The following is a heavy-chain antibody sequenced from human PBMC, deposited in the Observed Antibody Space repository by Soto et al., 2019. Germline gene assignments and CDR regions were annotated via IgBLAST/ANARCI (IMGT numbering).Heavy chain of an antibody. D-gene: IGHD6-19*01. CDR1: GGTFSSYA. CDR2: IIPIFGTA. J-gene: IGHJ6*02. Sequence: QVQLVQSGAEVKKPGSSVKVSCKASGGTFSSYAISWVRQAPGQGLEWMGEIIPIFGTANYAQKFQGRVTITADESTSTADMELSSLRSEDTAVYYCARSSEAPKRAYYYGMDVWGQGTTVTVSS. V-gene: IGHV1-69*12. CDR3: ARSSEAPKRAYYYGMDV.